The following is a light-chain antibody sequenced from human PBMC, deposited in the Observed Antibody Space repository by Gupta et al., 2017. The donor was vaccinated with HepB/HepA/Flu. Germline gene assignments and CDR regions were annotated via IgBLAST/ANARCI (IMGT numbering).Light chain of an antibody. CDR1: SSNIGAGYD. J-gene: IGLJ3*02. Sequence: HSILTQPPSVSGAPGQRVTISCAGSSSNIGAGYDVHWYQHLPGIAPKLLLYGNANRPSGVPDRFSGSKSGTSASLAITGLQAEDEADYYCQSYDSSLRGWVFGGGTKLTVL. CDR2: GNA. CDR3: QSYDSSLRGWV. V-gene: IGLV1-40*01.